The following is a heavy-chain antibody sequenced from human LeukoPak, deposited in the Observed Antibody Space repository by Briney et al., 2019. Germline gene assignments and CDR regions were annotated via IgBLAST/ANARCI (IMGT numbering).Heavy chain of an antibody. D-gene: IGHD4-11*01. CDR2: IYYSGST. CDR3: ARGGLVSTTVDWFDP. CDR1: GGSISSYY. V-gene: IGHV4-59*01. Sequence: SETLSLTCTVSGGSISSYYWSWIRQPPGKGLEWIGHIYYSGSTNYNPSLKSRVTISVDTSKNQFSLKLSSVTAADTAVYYCARGGLVSTTVDWFDPWGQGTLVTVSS. J-gene: IGHJ5*02.